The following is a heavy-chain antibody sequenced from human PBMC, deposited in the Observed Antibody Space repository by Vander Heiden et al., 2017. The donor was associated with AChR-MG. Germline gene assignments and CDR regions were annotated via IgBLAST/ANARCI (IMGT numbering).Heavy chain of an antibody. CDR2: ISSSSSYI. CDR1: GFTFSSYS. Sequence: EVQLVESGGGLVKPGGSLRLSCAASGFTFSSYSMNWVRQAPGKGLEWVSSISSSSSYIYYADSVKGRFTISRDNAKNSLYLQMNSLRAEDTAVYYCARDNRVSGDLAFDYWGQGTLVTVSS. J-gene: IGHJ4*02. D-gene: IGHD3-16*01. CDR3: ARDNRVSGDLAFDY. V-gene: IGHV3-21*01.